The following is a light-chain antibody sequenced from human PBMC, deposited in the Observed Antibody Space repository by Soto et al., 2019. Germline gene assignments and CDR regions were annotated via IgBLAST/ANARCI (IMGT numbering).Light chain of an antibody. CDR1: QSISNW. V-gene: IGKV1-5*01. CDR2: DAS. Sequence: DIQMTQSPSTLSASVRDRVTITCRASQSISNWLAWYQQKPGKAPKLLIYDASSLKSGVPSRFSGSGSGNDFTLTISSLPHDAVAAYYCQQYNSYSTFGQGTKV. J-gene: IGKJ2*01. CDR3: QQYNSYST.